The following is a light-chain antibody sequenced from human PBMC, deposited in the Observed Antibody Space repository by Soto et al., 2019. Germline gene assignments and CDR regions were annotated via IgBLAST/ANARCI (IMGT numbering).Light chain of an antibody. Sequence: QSALTQPASVSGSPGQSITISCSGTSSDVGGYNYVSWYQQHPGKAPKLLIYEVSNRASGVSFRFSGSKSGNTASLTVSGLQAEDEAEYYCSSYAGSDNFYVFGTGTKLTVL. CDR2: EVS. CDR1: SSDVGGYNY. J-gene: IGLJ1*01. CDR3: SSYAGSDNFYV. V-gene: IGLV2-14*01.